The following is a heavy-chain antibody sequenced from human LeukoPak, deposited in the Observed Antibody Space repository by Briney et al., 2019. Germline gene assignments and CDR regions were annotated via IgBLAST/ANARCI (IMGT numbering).Heavy chain of an antibody. CDR3: VREIYYYDSRGYYGGIY. CDR1: GFTFSSYT. D-gene: IGHD3-22*01. Sequence: GGSLRLSCAAAGFTFSSYTMNWVRQSPGKGLEWVSSISSSSSYIYYADSVKGRFTISRDNAKNSLYLQMDSLSAEDTAVYYCVREIYYYDSRGYYGGIYWGQGTLVTVSS. V-gene: IGHV3-21*01. J-gene: IGHJ4*02. CDR2: ISSSSSYI.